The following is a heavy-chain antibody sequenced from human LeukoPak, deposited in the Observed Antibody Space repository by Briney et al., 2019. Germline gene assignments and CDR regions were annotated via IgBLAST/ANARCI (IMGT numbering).Heavy chain of an antibody. CDR3: AKDAVAPGSGGDYFDY. CDR2: ITANGGRT. J-gene: IGHJ4*02. Sequence: GGSLRLSCAASGFTFSSNAMTWVRQAPGKGLEWVSVITANGGRTYYADSVKGRFTISRDNSKNTLSLQMYSLRADDTAVYYCAKDAVAPGSGGDYFDYWGQGTLVTVSS. D-gene: IGHD3-10*01. V-gene: IGHV3-23*01. CDR1: GFTFSSNA.